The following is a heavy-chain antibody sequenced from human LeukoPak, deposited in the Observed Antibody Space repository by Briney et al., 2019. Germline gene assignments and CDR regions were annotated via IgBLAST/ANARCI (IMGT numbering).Heavy chain of an antibody. CDR1: GYRFTDYW. V-gene: IGHV5-51*01. D-gene: IGHD1-7*01. Sequence: GASLQISCKGSGYRFTDYWIGWVRPMPGKGLEWMGIFYPDDSDTRYNPSFQGQVTISADKSISTTYLQWSSLKASDTAMYYCARHKNYYFDYWGQGTLVTVSS. J-gene: IGHJ4*02. CDR3: ARHKNYYFDY. CDR2: FYPDDSDT.